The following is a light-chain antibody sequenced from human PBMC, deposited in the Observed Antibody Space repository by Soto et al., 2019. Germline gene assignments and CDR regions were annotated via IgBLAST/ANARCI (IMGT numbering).Light chain of an antibody. CDR1: QSLLHSNGYNY. V-gene: IGKV2-28*01. Sequence: DPVMTQSPLSLPVTPGEPASISCRSSQSLLHSNGYNYLEWYLQNPGQSPQLLIYLGSNRASGVPDRFTGSGSGTDFILKVSRVEAEYVGVYYCMQALHDPLTFGEGTKVEIK. J-gene: IGKJ1*01. CDR2: LGS. CDR3: MQALHDPLT.